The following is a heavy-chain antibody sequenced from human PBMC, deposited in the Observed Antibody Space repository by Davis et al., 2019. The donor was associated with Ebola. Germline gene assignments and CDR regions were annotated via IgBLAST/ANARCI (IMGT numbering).Heavy chain of an antibody. V-gene: IGHV5-51*01. D-gene: IGHD2-21*01. CDR2: INPGDSDT. J-gene: IGHJ6*03. CDR1: GYSFTSYW. CDR3: ARRGGCSGDCYGGYYYYYMDV. Sequence: GESLKISCKGSGYSFTSYWIAWVRQMPGKGLEWMGIINPGDSDTRYSPSFQGQVTISADKSISTAYLQWSSLKASDTAMYYCARRGGCSGDCYGGYYYYYMDVWGKGTTVTVSS.